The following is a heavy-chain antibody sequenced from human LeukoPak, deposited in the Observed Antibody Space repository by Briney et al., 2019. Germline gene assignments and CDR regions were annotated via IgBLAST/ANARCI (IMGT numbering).Heavy chain of an antibody. CDR1: GFTFSSYS. D-gene: IGHD7-27*01. CDR2: ISSSSSYI. Sequence: GGSLRLSCAASGFTFSSYSMNWVRQAPGEGLEWVSSISSSSSYIYYADSVKGRFTISRDNAKNSLYLQMNSLRAEDTAVYYCARARLGLPLDYWGQGTLVTVSS. CDR3: ARARLGLPLDY. J-gene: IGHJ4*02. V-gene: IGHV3-21*01.